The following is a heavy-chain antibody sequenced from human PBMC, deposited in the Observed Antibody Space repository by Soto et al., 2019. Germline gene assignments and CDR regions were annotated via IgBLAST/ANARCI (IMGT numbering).Heavy chain of an antibody. Sequence: QVQLVESGGGVVQPGRSLRLSCAASGFTFSSYGMHWVRQAPGKGLEWVAVIWYDGSNKYYAGSVKGRFTISRDNSKNTLYLQMNSLRAEDTAVYYCARDRGVRGSYYDLSHWGQGTLVTVSS. CDR2: IWYDGSNK. V-gene: IGHV3-33*01. J-gene: IGHJ4*02. D-gene: IGHD1-26*01. CDR3: ARDRGVRGSYYDLSH. CDR1: GFTFSSYG.